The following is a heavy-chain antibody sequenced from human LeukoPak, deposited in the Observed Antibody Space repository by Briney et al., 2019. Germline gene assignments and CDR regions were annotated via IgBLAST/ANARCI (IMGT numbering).Heavy chain of an antibody. D-gene: IGHD3-10*01. CDR2: INPNSGST. J-gene: IGHJ3*02. CDR3: AREATKYYYGSGSYLSAFDI. V-gene: IGHV1-2*02. Sequence: GASVKVSCKASGYTFTGYYMHWVRQAPGQGLEWMGWINPNSGSTNYAQKFQGRVTMTRDTSISTAYMELSRLRSDDTAVYYCAREATKYYYGSGSYLSAFDIWGQGTMVTVSS. CDR1: GYTFTGYY.